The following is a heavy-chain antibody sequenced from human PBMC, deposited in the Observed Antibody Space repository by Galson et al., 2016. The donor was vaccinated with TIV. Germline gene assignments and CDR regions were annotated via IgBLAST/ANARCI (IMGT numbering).Heavy chain of an antibody. CDR2: ISGGGGT. CDR3: ARDRRHCGNECYLYYYYGMDV. J-gene: IGHJ6*02. V-gene: IGHV3-66*02. CDR1: ELIVSSNY. Sequence: SLRLSCAASELIVSSNYMTWVRQAPGKGLEWVALISGGGGTSYADSVKGRFTVSRDSSKNTVYLQMNSLRAEDTAVYYCARDRRHCGNECYLYYYYGMDVWGQGTTVTVSS. D-gene: IGHD2-21*01.